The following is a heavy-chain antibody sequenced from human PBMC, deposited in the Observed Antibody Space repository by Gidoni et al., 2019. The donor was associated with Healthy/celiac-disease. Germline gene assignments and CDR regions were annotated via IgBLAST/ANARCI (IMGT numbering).Heavy chain of an antibody. CDR2: ISYDGSNK. CDR3: AKDLWVDYGDYVGHTGFDP. V-gene: IGHV3-30*18. Sequence: QVQLVESGGGVVQPGRSPRLLCAASGLSFSSSGMPWVRQAPGKGLEGVSGISYDGSNKYYADAAKCRVTISSDNSMNTRYLQMNSLRAEDTAVYYWAKDLWVDYGDYVGHTGFDPWGQGTLVTVSS. J-gene: IGHJ5*02. D-gene: IGHD4-17*01. CDR1: GLSFSSSG.